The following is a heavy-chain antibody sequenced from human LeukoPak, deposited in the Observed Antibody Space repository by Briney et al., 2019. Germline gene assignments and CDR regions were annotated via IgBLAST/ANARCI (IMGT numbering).Heavy chain of an antibody. CDR2: INWNGGST. V-gene: IGHV3-20*04. Sequence: PGGSLRLSCAASGFTFDDYGMTWVRQAPGKGLEWVSGINWNGGSTGYADSVKGRFTISRDNAKNSLYLQMNSLRAEDTAVYYCARDFYRFLRGVFDYWGQGTLVTVSS. J-gene: IGHJ4*02. D-gene: IGHD2/OR15-2a*01. CDR3: ARDFYRFLRGVFDY. CDR1: GFTFDDYG.